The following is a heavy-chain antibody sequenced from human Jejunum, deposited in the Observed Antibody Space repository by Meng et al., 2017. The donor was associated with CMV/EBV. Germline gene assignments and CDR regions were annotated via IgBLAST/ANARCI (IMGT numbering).Heavy chain of an antibody. CDR2: IKPDGSDK. Sequence: LKISCAASGFTFSSHWRTWVRQAPGKGLEWVASIKPDGSDKYYVDSVKGRFTISRDNANNSLYLQMNSLRGEDTAVYYCGRSGGLWGQGTLVTVSS. CDR1: GFTFSSHW. CDR3: GRSGGL. V-gene: IGHV3-7*01. D-gene: IGHD1-26*01. J-gene: IGHJ4*02.